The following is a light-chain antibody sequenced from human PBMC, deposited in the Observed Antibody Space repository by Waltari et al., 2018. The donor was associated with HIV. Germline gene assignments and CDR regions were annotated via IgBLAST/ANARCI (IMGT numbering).Light chain of an antibody. CDR3: MQGTHWPAT. CDR2: KIS. Sequence: DVVLTQSPLSLAVTLGQPASISCRSSQSLEYSDGNTYLNWFQQRPGQSPRRLIYKISNRDSGVPDRFSGSGSGSDFTLKISRVEAEDVGLYYYMQGTHWPATFGQGTKV. V-gene: IGKV2-30*01. CDR1: QSLEYSDGNTY. J-gene: IGKJ1*01.